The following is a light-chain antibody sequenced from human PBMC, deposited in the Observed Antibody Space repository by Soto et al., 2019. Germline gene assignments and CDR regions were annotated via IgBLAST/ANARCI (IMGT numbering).Light chain of an antibody. Sequence: DIQMTQSPTSLSASVGDRVTITCRASQGIRNFVAWYQQKPGKAPKLLIYAASTLQSGVPSRFSGSGSGTDFTPTINSLQAEDVAIYSCQKYSSVPVFGPGTKVEIK. CDR1: QGIRNF. J-gene: IGKJ3*01. CDR3: QKYSSVPV. CDR2: AAS. V-gene: IGKV1-27*01.